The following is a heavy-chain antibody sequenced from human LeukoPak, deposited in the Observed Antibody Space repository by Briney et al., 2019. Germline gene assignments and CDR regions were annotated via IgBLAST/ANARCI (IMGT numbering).Heavy chain of an antibody. CDR3: TPEGSSYGYHSFHM. Sequence: GGSLRLSCAASGFTFNNAWMSWVRQGPGKGLEWVGRIKPRGGTTDYAAPVKGRFTISRDDSKNTLYLQMNSLETADTAVYYCTPEGSSYGYHSFHMWGQGTMVTVSS. J-gene: IGHJ3*02. CDR2: IKPRGGTT. D-gene: IGHD5-18*01. CDR1: GFTFNNAW. V-gene: IGHV3-15*01.